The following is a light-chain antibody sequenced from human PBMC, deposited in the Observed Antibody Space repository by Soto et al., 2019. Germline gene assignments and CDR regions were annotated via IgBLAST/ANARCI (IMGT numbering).Light chain of an antibody. J-gene: IGKJ4*01. CDR3: QQRYNWPPLT. Sequence: EIVLTQSPATLSLSPGERATLSCRASQSVITYLAWYQLRPGQAPRLLIYDASNRATGIPARFSGSGSGTDFTLTISSLEPEDFAVYYCQQRYNWPPLTFGGGTRVEIK. V-gene: IGKV3-11*01. CDR2: DAS. CDR1: QSVITY.